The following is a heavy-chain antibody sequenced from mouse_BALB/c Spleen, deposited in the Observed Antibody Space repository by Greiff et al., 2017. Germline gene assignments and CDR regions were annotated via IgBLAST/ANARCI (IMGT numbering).Heavy chain of an antibody. D-gene: IGHD2-1*01. Sequence: QVQLKQSGAELMKPGASVKISCKATGYTFSSYWIEWVKQRPGHGLEWIGNIDPYYGGTSYNQKFKGKATLTVDKSSSTAYMQLKSLTSEDSAVYYCARSNGNYLAWFAYWGQGTLVTVSA. CDR3: ARSNGNYLAWFAY. CDR1: GYTFSSYW. CDR2: IDPYYGGT. J-gene: IGHJ3*01. V-gene: IGHV1-77*01.